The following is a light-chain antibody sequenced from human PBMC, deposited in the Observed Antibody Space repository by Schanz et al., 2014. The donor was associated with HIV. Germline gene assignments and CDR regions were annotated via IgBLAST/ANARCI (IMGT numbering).Light chain of an antibody. J-gene: IGKJ1*01. V-gene: IGKV3-15*01. CDR3: LQHDTWPWT. CDR1: ENVNNM. Sequence: EIVMTQSPVTLSVSPGDTATLSCRASENVNNMLDWFQQKPGQAPRLVVFRVSTRADGVPARFSGSGSETEFTLTISSLQSEDFAVYYCLQHDTWPWTFGQGTKVDIK. CDR2: RVS.